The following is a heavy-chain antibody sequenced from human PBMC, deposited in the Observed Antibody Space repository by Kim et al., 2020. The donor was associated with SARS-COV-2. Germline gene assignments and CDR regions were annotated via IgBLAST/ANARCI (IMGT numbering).Heavy chain of an antibody. CDR3: ARVRGSGPNFDY. Sequence: YAQRFQGRVTMTRDTSISTAFMELTRLKSDDTAVYYCARVRGSGPNFDYWGQGTLVTVSS. V-gene: IGHV1-2*02. D-gene: IGHD3-3*01. J-gene: IGHJ4*02.